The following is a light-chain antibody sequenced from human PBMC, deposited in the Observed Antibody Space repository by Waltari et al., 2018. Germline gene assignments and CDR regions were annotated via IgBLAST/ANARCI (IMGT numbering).Light chain of an antibody. V-gene: IGKV3-20*01. CDR2: RAS. CDR1: QSVGSSS. Sequence: EIVLTQSPGTASLSPGERVTLSCRASQSVGSSSLAWYQQKPGQAPGLVIYRASRRATCIPDRFSGSGSGTDFSLTISRLEPEDFAVYYCQQHGTLPATFGQGTKVEIK. CDR3: QQHGTLPAT. J-gene: IGKJ1*01.